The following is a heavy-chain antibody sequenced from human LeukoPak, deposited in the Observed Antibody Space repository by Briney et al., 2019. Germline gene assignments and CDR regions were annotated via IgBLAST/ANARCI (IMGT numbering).Heavy chain of an antibody. CDR3: ARVCGSGWEEDDAFDI. CDR2: ISSNGGST. V-gene: IGHV3-64*01. CDR1: GFTFSSYA. J-gene: IGHJ3*02. D-gene: IGHD6-19*01. Sequence: GGSLRLSCAASGFTFSSYAMHWVRQAPGKGLEYVSAISSNGGSTYYANSVKGRFTISRDNSKNTLYLQMGGLRAEDMAVYYCARVCGSGWEEDDAFDIWGQGTMVTVSS.